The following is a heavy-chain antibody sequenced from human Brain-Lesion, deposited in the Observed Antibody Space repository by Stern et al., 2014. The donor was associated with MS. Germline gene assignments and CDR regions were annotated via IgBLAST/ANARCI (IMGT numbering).Heavy chain of an antibody. J-gene: IGHJ5*01. CDR2: VNNDGRRT. CDR1: GFPFSNYW. D-gene: IGHD3-10*01. Sequence: VQLVQSGGGLVQPGGSLIISCAASGFPFSNYWIHRVRQAPGKGRVWVSRVNNDGRRTSYAESVKGRFTMSRDNAKNTLYLQMNSLRVEDTAIYYCARGERWFDSWGQGTLVTVSS. V-gene: IGHV3-74*02. CDR3: ARGERWFDS.